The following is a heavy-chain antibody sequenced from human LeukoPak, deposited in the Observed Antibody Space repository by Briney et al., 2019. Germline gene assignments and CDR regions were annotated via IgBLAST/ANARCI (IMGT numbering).Heavy chain of an antibody. V-gene: IGHV4-39*01. CDR2: ISYSGGT. Sequence: PSETLSLTCTVSGGSISSTNNYWGWIRQPPGKGLEWIGTISYSGGTYYNPSLKSRVTISIYTSKTQFSLKLSSVTATDTAVYYCARHFDYWGQGTLVTVSS. J-gene: IGHJ4*02. CDR3: ARHFDY. CDR1: GGSISSTNNY.